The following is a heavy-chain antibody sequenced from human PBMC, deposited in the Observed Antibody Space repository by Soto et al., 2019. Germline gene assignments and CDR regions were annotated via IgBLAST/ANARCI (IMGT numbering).Heavy chain of an antibody. V-gene: IGHV1-18*01. J-gene: IGHJ4*02. CDR1: GCIFTNYG. D-gene: IGHD6-13*01. CDR3: ARASAGALYDF. CDR2: ISGYNGYP. Sequence: QVRLVQSGAGVRMPGASVNVSCKTSGCIFTNYGVAWVRQAPGQGLELVAWISGYNGYPKHTQKFQGRVTVTTDTTTRTGYMELRNLRSDDTAVYYCARASAGALYDFWGQGTRVTVSS.